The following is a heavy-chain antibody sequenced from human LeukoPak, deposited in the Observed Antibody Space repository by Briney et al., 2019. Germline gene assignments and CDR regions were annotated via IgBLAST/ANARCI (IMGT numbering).Heavy chain of an antibody. Sequence: PSETLSLTCSVCSGSINHYYWSWIRQSPGKGLEWIGYILSSGSTNYNPSVKSRVTISVDTSRNQFSLKLRSVTAADTAVYYCARTNQISETAFDIWGQGTMVIVSS. V-gene: IGHV4-59*01. CDR2: ILSSGST. D-gene: IGHD1-14*01. CDR1: SGSINHYY. J-gene: IGHJ3*02. CDR3: ARTNQISETAFDI.